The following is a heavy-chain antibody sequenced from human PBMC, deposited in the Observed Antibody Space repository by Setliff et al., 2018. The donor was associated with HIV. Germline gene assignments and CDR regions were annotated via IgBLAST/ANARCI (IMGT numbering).Heavy chain of an antibody. CDR3: ARAPRGSGWYPNWFDP. Sequence: SETLSLTCNVSGGSISRNYYWGWIRQPPDKGLEWIGSFHYSGSTSYNPSLRSRVTISVDTSKNQLSLKLTSVTAADTAVYYCARAPRGSGWYPNWFDPWGQGTLVTVSS. CDR2: FHYSGST. CDR1: GGSISRNYY. D-gene: IGHD6-19*01. J-gene: IGHJ5*02. V-gene: IGHV4-39*01.